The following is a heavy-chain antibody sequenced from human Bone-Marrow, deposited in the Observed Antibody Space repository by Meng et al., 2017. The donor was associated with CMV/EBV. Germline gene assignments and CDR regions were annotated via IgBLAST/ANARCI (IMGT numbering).Heavy chain of an antibody. CDR3: ARAFMTTVTDFDY. V-gene: IGHV4-31*03. J-gene: IGHJ4*02. CDR2: IYYSGST. Sequence: SETLSLTCTVSGGSISSGGYYWSWIRQHPGKGLEWIGYIYYSGSTYYNPSLKSRVTISVDTSKNQFSLKLSSVTAADTAVYYCARAFMTTVTDFDYWGQGTLVTAPQ. D-gene: IGHD4-17*01. CDR1: GGSISSGGYY.